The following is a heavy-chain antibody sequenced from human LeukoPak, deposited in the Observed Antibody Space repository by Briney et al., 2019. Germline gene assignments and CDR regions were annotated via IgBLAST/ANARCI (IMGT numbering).Heavy chain of an antibody. CDR2: ISSSSSYI. J-gene: IGHJ6*03. D-gene: IGHD3-3*01. V-gene: IGHV3-21*01. CDR1: GFTFSSYS. Sequence: GGSLRLSCAASGFTFSSYSMNWVRQAPGKGLEWVSSISSSSSYIYYADSVKGRFTISRDNAKNSLYLQMNSLRAEDTAVYYCARVFGVNYYYYYYMDVWGKGTTVTASS. CDR3: ARVFGVNYYYYYYMDV.